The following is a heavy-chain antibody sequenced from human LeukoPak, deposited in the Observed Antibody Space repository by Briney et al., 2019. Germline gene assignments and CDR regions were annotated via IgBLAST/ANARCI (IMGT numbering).Heavy chain of an antibody. V-gene: IGHV4-39*01. CDR3: TRLEKHGTSSSNPSGVFDI. Sequence: NPSETLSLTCTVSGGSISSSSYYWGWIRQPPGKGLEWIGSIYYSGSTYYNPSLKSRVTISVDTSKNQFSLKLSSVTAADTAVYYCTRLEKHGTSSSNPSGVFDIWGQGTMVTVSS. CDR1: GGSISSSSYY. CDR2: IYYSGST. J-gene: IGHJ3*02. D-gene: IGHD6-6*01.